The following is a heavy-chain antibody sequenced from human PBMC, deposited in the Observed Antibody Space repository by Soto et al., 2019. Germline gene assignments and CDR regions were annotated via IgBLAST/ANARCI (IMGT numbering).Heavy chain of an antibody. J-gene: IGHJ4*02. V-gene: IGHV1-69*01. CDR3: ASGGPTMIDREVVVYSFDY. Sequence: QVQLVQSGAEVKKPGSSVKVSCKASGGTFSSYAISWVRQAPGQGLEWMGGIIPIFGTANYAQKFQGRVTITADESTSTAYMELSSLRSEDTAVYYCASGGPTMIDREVVVYSFDYWGQGALVTVSS. CDR1: GGTFSSYA. CDR2: IIPIFGTA. D-gene: IGHD3-22*01.